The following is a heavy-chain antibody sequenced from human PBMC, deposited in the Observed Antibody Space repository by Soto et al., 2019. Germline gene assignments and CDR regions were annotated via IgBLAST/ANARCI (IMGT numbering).Heavy chain of an antibody. Sequence: SETLSLTCTVSGGSISSGGYYWSWIRQHPGKGLEWIGYIYYSGSTYYNPSLKSRVTISVDTSKNQFSLKLSSVTAADTAVYYCAREVGYYGSGDNNYYYGMDVWGQGTTVTVSS. CDR1: GGSISSGGYY. D-gene: IGHD3-10*01. V-gene: IGHV4-31*03. J-gene: IGHJ6*02. CDR3: AREVGYYGSGDNNYYYGMDV. CDR2: IYYSGST.